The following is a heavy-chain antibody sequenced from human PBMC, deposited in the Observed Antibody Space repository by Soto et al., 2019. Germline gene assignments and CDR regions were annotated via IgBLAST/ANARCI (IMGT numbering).Heavy chain of an antibody. J-gene: IGHJ4*02. D-gene: IGHD4-17*01. Sequence: QVQLQESGPGLVRPSETLSLTCTVSGCSISSHYWSWVRQPPGEGLEWIGYLYYTGSTKYNASLKSQVPMSLDTSKNQFSLLLTSVTAADTAVYYCARVGATVTSQALGFDHWGQGILVTVSS. CDR3: ARVGATVTSQALGFDH. CDR2: LYYTGST. CDR1: GCSISSHY. V-gene: IGHV4-59*11.